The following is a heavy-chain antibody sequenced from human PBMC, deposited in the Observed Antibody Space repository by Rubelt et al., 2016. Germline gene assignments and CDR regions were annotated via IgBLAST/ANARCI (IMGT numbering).Heavy chain of an antibody. CDR1: GGSFSGYY. D-gene: IGHD6-13*01. CDR3: ARGKQQLVRWFEP. Sequence: QVQLQQWGAGLLKPSETLSLTCAVYGGSFSGYYWSWIRQPPGKGLEWIGEINHSGSTNYNQSLKCRGTRSGDASKNQFSLKVGAVTDADTAVYYCARGKQQLVRWFEPWGQGTLVTVSS. V-gene: IGHV4-34*01. J-gene: IGHJ5*02. CDR2: INHSGST.